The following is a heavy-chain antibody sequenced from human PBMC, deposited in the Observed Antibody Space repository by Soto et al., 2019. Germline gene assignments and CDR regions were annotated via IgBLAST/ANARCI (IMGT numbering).Heavy chain of an antibody. V-gene: IGHV1-2*04. CDR2: INPNSGGT. D-gene: IGHD6-6*01. J-gene: IGHJ6*02. CDR1: GYTFTGYY. CDR3: AVSQNSSSSDYYYYGMDV. Sequence: ASVKVSCKASGYTFTGYYMHWVRQAPGQGLEWMGWINPNSGGTNYAQKFQGWVTMTRDTSISTAYMELSRLRSDDTAVYYCAVSQNSSSSDYYYYGMDVWGQGTTVTVS.